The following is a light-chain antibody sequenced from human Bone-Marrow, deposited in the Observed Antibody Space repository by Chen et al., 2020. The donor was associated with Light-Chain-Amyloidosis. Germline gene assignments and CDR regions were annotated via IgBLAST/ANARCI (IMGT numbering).Light chain of an antibody. CDR3: QSADSSGTYEVI. CDR1: DLPTKY. CDR2: RDT. V-gene: IGLV3-25*03. J-gene: IGLJ2*01. Sequence: SYELPQPPSVSVSPGQTARITCSGDDLPTKYAYWYQQKPGQAPVLVIHRDTERPSGISERFSGSSEGTTATLTISGVQAEDEADYHCQSADSSGTYEVIFGGGTKLTVL.